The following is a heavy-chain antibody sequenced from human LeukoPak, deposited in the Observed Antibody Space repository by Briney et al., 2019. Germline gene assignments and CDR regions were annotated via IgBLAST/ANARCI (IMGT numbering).Heavy chain of an antibody. V-gene: IGHV5-51*01. J-gene: IGHJ4*02. CDR1: GYTFTTYW. CDR2: IYPGDSDT. Sequence: PGESLKISCGGSGYTFTTYWIGWVRQIPGKGLEWMGIIYPGDSDTRYSPSFQGQVTMSADKSINTAYLQWSSLKASDTAMYYCARRRGCSSSSCPPDYWGQGTLVTVSS. D-gene: IGHD2-2*01. CDR3: ARRRGCSSSSCPPDY.